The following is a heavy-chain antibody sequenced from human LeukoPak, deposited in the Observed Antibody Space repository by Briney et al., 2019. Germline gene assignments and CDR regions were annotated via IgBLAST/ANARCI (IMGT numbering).Heavy chain of an antibody. D-gene: IGHD6-13*01. CDR2: ISAYNGNT. J-gene: IGHJ4*02. CDR3: ARSIAAAGPFDY. Sequence: ASVKVSCKASGYTFTSHGISWVRQAPGQGLEWMGWISAYNGNTKYAQKLQGRVTMTTDTSASTAYMELRSLRSDDTAVYYCARSIAAAGPFDYWGQGTLVTVSS. CDR1: GYTFTSHG. V-gene: IGHV1-18*01.